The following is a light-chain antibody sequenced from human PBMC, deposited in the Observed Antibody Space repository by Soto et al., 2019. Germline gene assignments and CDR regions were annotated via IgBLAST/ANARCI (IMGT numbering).Light chain of an antibody. V-gene: IGKV3-15*01. Sequence: EIVMTQSPAILSLSPEEGATLSCRVSQSVSSNLAWYQQRPGQSPRLLIFGASTRATGVPARFSGGGSGTFCTLTISSLQSEDFAVYYCQQYDNWPPLTFGGGTKVEMK. CDR3: QQYDNWPPLT. J-gene: IGKJ4*01. CDR2: GAS. CDR1: QSVSSN.